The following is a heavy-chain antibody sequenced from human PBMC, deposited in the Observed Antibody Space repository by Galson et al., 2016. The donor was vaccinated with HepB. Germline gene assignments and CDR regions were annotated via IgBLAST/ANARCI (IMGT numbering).Heavy chain of an antibody. J-gene: IGHJ2*01. CDR2: IYYSGST. V-gene: IGHV4-59*08. CDR1: GGSISTYY. Sequence: SETLSLTCTVSGGSISTYYWNWIRQPPGKGLEWIGYIYYSGSTKFNPSLKSRVTISTDTSKNHLSLNLGPVTAAGTAGYYCARSNGWRARYSYFDLWGRGSLVTVSS. CDR3: ARSNGWRARYSYFDL. D-gene: IGHD2-15*01.